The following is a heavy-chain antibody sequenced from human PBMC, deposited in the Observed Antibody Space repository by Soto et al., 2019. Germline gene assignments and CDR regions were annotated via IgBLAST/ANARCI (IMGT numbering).Heavy chain of an antibody. CDR2: IIPSFGTA. Sequence: QVQLVQSGAEVKKPGSSLKVSCKASGVTFSSYAISWVRQAPGQGLEWMGGIIPSFGTANYAQKFQGRVTITADDSTSTAYMELSSLRSEDTAVYYCARVTQAASYWGQGTLVTVSS. CDR3: ARVTQAASY. D-gene: IGHD2-21*02. J-gene: IGHJ4*02. V-gene: IGHV1-69*01. CDR1: GVTFSSYA.